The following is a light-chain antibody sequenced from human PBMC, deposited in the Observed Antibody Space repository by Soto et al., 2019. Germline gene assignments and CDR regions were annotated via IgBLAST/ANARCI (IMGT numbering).Light chain of an antibody. CDR3: QQYGSSPLT. CDR1: QSVSSSY. J-gene: IGKJ4*01. CDR2: GAS. V-gene: IGKV3-20*01. Sequence: EIVLTQSPGTLSLSPGESATLSCRASQSVSSSYLAWYQQKPGHAPRLLIYGASSRATGIPDRFSGSGSGPDFTLTISRLEPEDFAVYYCQQYGSSPLTFGEGTKVDIK.